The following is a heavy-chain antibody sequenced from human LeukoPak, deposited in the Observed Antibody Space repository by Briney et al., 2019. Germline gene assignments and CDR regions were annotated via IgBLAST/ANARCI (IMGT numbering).Heavy chain of an antibody. V-gene: IGHV5-51*01. Sequence: GESLKISCKGSGYSFTSYWIGWVRPMPGKGLEWMGIIYPSDSDTRYSPSFQGQVTISADKSISTAYLQWSSLKASATAMYYCARQRRNGGIAASNDAFDIWGQGTMVTVSS. CDR2: IYPSDSDT. J-gene: IGHJ3*02. CDR1: GYSFTSYW. D-gene: IGHD6-13*01. CDR3: ARQRRNGGIAASNDAFDI.